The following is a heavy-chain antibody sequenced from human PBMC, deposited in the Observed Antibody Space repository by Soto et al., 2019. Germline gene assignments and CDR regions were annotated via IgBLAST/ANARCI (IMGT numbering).Heavy chain of an antibody. CDR1: GGSFSGYY. J-gene: IGHJ4*02. CDR3: ASKEGAMANWYFDY. D-gene: IGHD5-18*01. CDR2: INHSGST. V-gene: IGHV4-34*01. Sequence: SETLSLTCAVYGGSFSGYYWSWIRQPPGKGLEWIGEINHSGSTNYNPSIKSRVTISVDTSKNPFSMKLSSVTAADTAVYYCASKEGAMANWYFDYWGQGTLVTVSS.